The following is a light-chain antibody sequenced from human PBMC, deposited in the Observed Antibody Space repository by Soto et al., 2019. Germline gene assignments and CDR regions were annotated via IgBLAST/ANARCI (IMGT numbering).Light chain of an antibody. Sequence: DIRMTQSPSSLSASVGDRVTITCRASQSISGYLNWYQQKAGKAPKLLIYAASSLQSGVPSRFSGSGSGTDFTLTISSLQPEDFATYYCQQSYSSPKTFGQGTKVEIK. CDR3: QQSYSSPKT. J-gene: IGKJ1*01. V-gene: IGKV1-39*01. CDR1: QSISGY. CDR2: AAS.